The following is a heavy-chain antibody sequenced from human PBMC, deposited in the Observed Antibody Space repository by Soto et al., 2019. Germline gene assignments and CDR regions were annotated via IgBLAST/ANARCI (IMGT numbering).Heavy chain of an antibody. Sequence: SETLSLTCTLSGGSINTYYWNWIRQPPGKGLEWIGYIFHSGTTSYNPSLRSRVTMSVDTSKNQFSLKLNSVTAADTAVYYCARVNKFDAFDIWGRGTLVTVSS. D-gene: IGHD3-22*01. V-gene: IGHV4-59*08. CDR2: IFHSGTT. J-gene: IGHJ3*02. CDR3: ARVNKFDAFDI. CDR1: GGSINTYY.